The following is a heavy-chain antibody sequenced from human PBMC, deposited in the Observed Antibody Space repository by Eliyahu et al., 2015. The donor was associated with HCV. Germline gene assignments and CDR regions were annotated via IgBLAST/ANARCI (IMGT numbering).Heavy chain of an antibody. V-gene: IGHV3-72*01. CDR3: ARDSGAHAFDI. J-gene: IGHJ3*02. CDR2: VRIQANSYXT. CDR1: GFSFSDXY. D-gene: IGHD1-26*01. Sequence: EVQWVESGGGLVQPGGSLRLSCAASGFSFSDXYMDWVRQAPGKGLEXVGRVRIQANSYXTXYAASVQGRFTXSRDDXKNSLYLQMNSLKTEDTAVYYCARDSGAHAFDIWGQGTMVTVSS.